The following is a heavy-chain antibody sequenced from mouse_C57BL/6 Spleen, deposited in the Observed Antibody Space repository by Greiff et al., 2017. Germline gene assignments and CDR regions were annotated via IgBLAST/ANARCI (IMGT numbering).Heavy chain of an antibody. V-gene: IGHV1-69*01. CDR1: GYTFTSYW. CDR3: ANYGSSSPWFAY. D-gene: IGHD1-1*01. CDR2: IDPSASYT. Sequence: QVQLQQPGAELVMPGASVKLSCKASGYTFTSYWMHWVKQRPGQGLEWIGEIDPSASYTNYNQKFKGKSTLTVDKSSSTAYMQLSSLTSEDSAVYYCANYGSSSPWFAYWGQGTLVTVSA. J-gene: IGHJ3*01.